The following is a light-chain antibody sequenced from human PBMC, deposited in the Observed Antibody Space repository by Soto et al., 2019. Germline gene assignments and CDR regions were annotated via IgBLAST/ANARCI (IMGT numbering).Light chain of an antibody. V-gene: IGKV3-11*01. Sequence: EIVLTQSPATLSLSPGDRATLSCRASQTVSSYLAWYRQKPGQAPRLLIYDASNRATDIPTRFSGSGSGTNFTLTISNLEPEDLAVYYCQQRSSWPLTFGGGTKGDIK. J-gene: IGKJ4*01. CDR2: DAS. CDR3: QQRSSWPLT. CDR1: QTVSSY.